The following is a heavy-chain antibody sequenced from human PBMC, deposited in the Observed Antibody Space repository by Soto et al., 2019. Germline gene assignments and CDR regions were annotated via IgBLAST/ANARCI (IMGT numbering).Heavy chain of an antibody. Sequence: LSLTCTVSGGSISSGDYYWSWIRQPPGKGLEWIGYIYYSGSTYYNPSLKSRVTISVDTSKNQFSLKLSSVTAADTAVYYCARLYCTNGVCYQGVWFDPWGQGTLVTVSS. J-gene: IGHJ5*02. CDR1: GGSISSGDYY. CDR3: ARLYCTNGVCYQGVWFDP. V-gene: IGHV4-30-4*01. D-gene: IGHD2-8*01. CDR2: IYYSGST.